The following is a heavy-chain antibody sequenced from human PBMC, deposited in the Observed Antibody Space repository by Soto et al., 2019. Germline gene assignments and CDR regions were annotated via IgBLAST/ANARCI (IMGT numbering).Heavy chain of an antibody. CDR2: IAYDGSNK. V-gene: IGHV3-30*18. D-gene: IGHD6-6*01. Sequence: XVSLRLSCAASGFTFSSYGMHWVRQAPGKGLEWVAVIAYDGSNKYYADSVKGRFTISRDNSKNTLYLQMNRLRAEDTAVYYCAKDFETSSARYYYGMDVWGQGTTVTVSS. J-gene: IGHJ6*02. CDR1: GFTFSSYG. CDR3: AKDFETSSARYYYGMDV.